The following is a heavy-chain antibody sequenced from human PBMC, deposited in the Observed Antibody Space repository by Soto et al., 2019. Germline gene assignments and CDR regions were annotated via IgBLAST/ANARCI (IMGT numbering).Heavy chain of an antibody. D-gene: IGHD7-27*01. CDR1: GGSISSYY. J-gene: IGHJ5*02. CDR2: IYYSGST. CDR3: VRLKSGSLDL. Sequence: SETLSLTCTVSGGSISSYYWSWIRQPPGKGLERNGYIYYSGSTNYNPSLKSRVTISVDTSKNQFSLKLSSVTAADTAVYYCVRLKSGSLDLWGQGTLVTVFS. V-gene: IGHV4-59*01.